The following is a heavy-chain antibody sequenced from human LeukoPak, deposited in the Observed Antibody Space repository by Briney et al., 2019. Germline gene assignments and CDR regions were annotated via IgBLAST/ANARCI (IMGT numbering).Heavy chain of an antibody. J-gene: IGHJ4*02. CDR1: GYTFTGYY. V-gene: IGHV1-2*02. Sequence: GASVKVSCKASGYTFTGYYMHWVRQAPGQGLGWMGWINPNNGGTNYAQKFQGRVTMTRDTSISTAYMELSRLRSDDTAVYYCARDPGVYCTNGVCYPGVFDYWGQGTLVTVSS. CDR3: ARDPGVYCTNGVCYPGVFDY. D-gene: IGHD2-8*01. CDR2: INPNNGGT.